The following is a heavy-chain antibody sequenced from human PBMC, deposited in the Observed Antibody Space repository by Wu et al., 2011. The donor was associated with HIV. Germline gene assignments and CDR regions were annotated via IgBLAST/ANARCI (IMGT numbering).Heavy chain of an antibody. V-gene: IGHV1-24*01. CDR3: AARQMDDYGDYLSYFDY. CDR1: GSSLSDLS. CDR2: FDPENDER. J-gene: IGHJ4*02. D-gene: IGHD4-17*01. Sequence: QVHLLQSGAEVKKPGASVKVSCKVSGSSLSDLSVHWVRQTPGKRLEWLGGFDPENDERTYAQRVQGTVTMTEDTSTETAYVELTSLTSDDTAVYYCAARQMDDYGDYLSYFDYWGQGTLVAVSS.